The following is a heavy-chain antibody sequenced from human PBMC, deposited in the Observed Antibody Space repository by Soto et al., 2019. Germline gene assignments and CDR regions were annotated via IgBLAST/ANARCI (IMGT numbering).Heavy chain of an antibody. CDR2: ISSSGSAS. D-gene: IGHD3-10*02. CDR1: GFTFSSYE. CDR3: ARDDIGLTMSV. V-gene: IGHV3-48*03. Sequence: GGSLRLFCTASGFTFSSYEMNWVRQAPGKGLEWLSYISSSGSASATYYADSVKGRFTISRDNAKNSLYLQMNSLRAEDTAVYYCARDDIGLTMSVWGQGTLVTVSS. J-gene: IGHJ4*02.